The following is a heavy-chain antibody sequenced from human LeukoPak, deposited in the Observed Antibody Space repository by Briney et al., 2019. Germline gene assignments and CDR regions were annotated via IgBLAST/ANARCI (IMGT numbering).Heavy chain of an antibody. CDR1: GYTFTSYY. CDR2: VSAYHGNA. D-gene: IGHD6-13*01. J-gene: IGHJ5*02. Sequence: ASVKVSCKASGYTFTSYYVHWVRQAPGQGPEWMGWVSAYHGNANYAQKFQGRVTMTTDTSTSTAYMELRSLRADDTAVYYCARVSSAGGTDDWFDPWGQGTLVTVSS. CDR3: ARVSSAGGTDDWFDP. V-gene: IGHV1-18*04.